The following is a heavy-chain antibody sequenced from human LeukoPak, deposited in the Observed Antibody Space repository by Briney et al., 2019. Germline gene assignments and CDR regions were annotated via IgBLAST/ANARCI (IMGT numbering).Heavy chain of an antibody. CDR2: IHYSGRA. V-gene: IGHV4-59*01. J-gene: IGHJ6*02. CDR3: VRFGVNYDMDD. CDR1: GGSISGYY. Sequence: SETLSLTCSVSGGSISGYYWTWVRQPPGKGLEWIGQIHYSGRADYNPSLKSRITMSVDTSRNQISLKLSSVTAADTAIYYCVRFGVNYDMDDWGQGTTVTVFS. D-gene: IGHD3-16*01.